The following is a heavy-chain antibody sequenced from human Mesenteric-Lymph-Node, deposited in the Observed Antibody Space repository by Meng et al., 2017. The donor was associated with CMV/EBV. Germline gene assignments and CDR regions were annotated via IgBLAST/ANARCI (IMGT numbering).Heavy chain of an antibody. Sequence: GESLKISCAASEFTFSDYYMSWIRQAPGKGLEWVSYMNDSGSTIYYADSVKGRFTISRDNAKNSLYLQMNSLRGDDTAVYYCARNKAAAGYGNFDYWGQGTLVTVSS. CDR3: ARNKAAAGYGNFDY. J-gene: IGHJ4*02. V-gene: IGHV3-11*01. CDR1: EFTFSDYY. CDR2: MNDSGSTI. D-gene: IGHD6-13*01.